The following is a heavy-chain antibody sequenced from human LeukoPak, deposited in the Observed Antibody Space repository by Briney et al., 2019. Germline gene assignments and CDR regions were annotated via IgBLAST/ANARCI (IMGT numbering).Heavy chain of an antibody. V-gene: IGHV3-7*03. CDR2: IKQDGNEK. CDR1: GFTFSSYW. CDR3: AKDRHSSGWYVDYFDY. Sequence: GSLRLSCAASGFTFSSYWMSWVRPAPGKGLEWVANIKQDGNEKYYVDSVKGRFPISRDNAKNSLYLQMNSLRAEDTAVYYCAKDRHSSGWYVDYFDYWGQGTLVTVSS. D-gene: IGHD6-19*01. J-gene: IGHJ4*02.